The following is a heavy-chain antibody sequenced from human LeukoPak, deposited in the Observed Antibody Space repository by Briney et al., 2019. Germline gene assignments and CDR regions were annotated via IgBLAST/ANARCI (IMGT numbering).Heavy chain of an antibody. Sequence: GASVKVSCKASGYTLTGYYMHWVRQAPGQGLEWMGWINGNTGDTRYAEKLQGRVTMTRDTSISTAYMELRSLTSDDSAVYYCARDGAVTGSYNWFDPWGQGTLVTVSS. CDR1: GYTLTGYY. V-gene: IGHV1-2*02. D-gene: IGHD6-19*01. CDR2: INGNTGDT. CDR3: ARDGAVTGSYNWFDP. J-gene: IGHJ5*02.